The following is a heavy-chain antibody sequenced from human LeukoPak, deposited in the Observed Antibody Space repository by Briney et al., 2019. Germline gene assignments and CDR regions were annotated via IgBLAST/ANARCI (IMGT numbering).Heavy chain of an antibody. CDR2: IYYSGST. V-gene: IGHV4-59*08. Sequence: KPSETLSLTCTVSGGSISSYYWSWIRQPPGKGLEWIGYIYYSGSTYDNPSLKSRVTLSVDTSRNQFSLEMTSVTAADTAVYYCARSEINDYSRYWGQGILVVVSS. CDR1: GGSISSYY. D-gene: IGHD4-11*01. CDR3: ARSEINDYSRY. J-gene: IGHJ4*02.